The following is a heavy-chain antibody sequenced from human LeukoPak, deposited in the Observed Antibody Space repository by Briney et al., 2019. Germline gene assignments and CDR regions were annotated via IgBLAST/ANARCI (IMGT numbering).Heavy chain of an antibody. CDR2: IRYDGSNK. V-gene: IGHV3-33*01. Sequence: GGSLRLSCAASGFTFSTYGMHWVRQAPGEGLEWVAVIRYDGSNKYYGDSVKGRFTISRDNSKNTLYLQMNSLRAEDTAVYYCARALSAMVPDYWGQGTLLTVSS. D-gene: IGHD5-18*01. CDR3: ARALSAMVPDY. J-gene: IGHJ4*02. CDR1: GFTFSTYG.